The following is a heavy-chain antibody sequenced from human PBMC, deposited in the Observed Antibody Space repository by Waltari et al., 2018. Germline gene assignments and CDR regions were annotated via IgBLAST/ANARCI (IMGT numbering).Heavy chain of an antibody. D-gene: IGHD3-10*01. J-gene: IGHJ4*02. V-gene: IGHV3-30*02. CDR2: IRYDGSNK. CDR3: AKEGGSGSYYFDY. CDR1: GFTFSSYG. Sequence: QVQLVESGGGVVQPGGSLRLSCAASGFTFSSYGMHWVRQAPGKGLEWVAFIRYDGSNKYYADSVKGRFTISRDNSKNTLYLQMNSLRAEDTAVYYCAKEGGSGSYYFDYWGQGTLVTVSS.